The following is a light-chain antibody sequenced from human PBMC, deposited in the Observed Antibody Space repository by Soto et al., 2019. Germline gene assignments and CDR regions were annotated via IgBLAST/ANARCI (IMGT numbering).Light chain of an antibody. V-gene: IGLV2-14*01. CDR2: HVS. CDR3: ASYTTSNTFV. CDR1: SSNIGDYNY. Sequence: QSVLAQPASVSGSPGQSITISCTGASSNIGDYNYVSWYQQNQGKAPKLIIYHVSYRPSGVSDRFSASKSGNTASLTISRPRAEDEADYYCASYTTSNTFVFGTGTKVTVL. J-gene: IGLJ1*01.